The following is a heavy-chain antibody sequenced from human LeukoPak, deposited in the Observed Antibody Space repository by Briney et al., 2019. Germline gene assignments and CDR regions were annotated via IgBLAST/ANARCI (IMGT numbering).Heavy chain of an antibody. CDR1: GFTFSSYS. Sequence: PGGSLRLSCAASGFTFSSYSMNWVRQAPGKGLEWGSSISSSSSYIYYADSVKGRFTISRYNAKNSLYLQMNSLRAEDTAVYYCARDLWFGELSFNPSDYWGQGTLVTVSS. V-gene: IGHV3-21*01. J-gene: IGHJ4*02. D-gene: IGHD3-10*01. CDR2: ISSSSSYI. CDR3: ARDLWFGELSFNPSDY.